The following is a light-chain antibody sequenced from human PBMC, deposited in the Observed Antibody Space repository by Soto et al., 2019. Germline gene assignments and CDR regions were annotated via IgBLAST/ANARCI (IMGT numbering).Light chain of an antibody. Sequence: DIQMTQCPSTLSASVGDRVTITCRASQSISSWLAWYQQKPGKAPKLLIYDASSMESGVPSRFSGSGPWTEFNLAISSLQPDDFATSYYQQYNSYPYNFGQGTKLEIK. CDR1: QSISSW. CDR3: QQYNSYPYN. V-gene: IGKV1-5*01. CDR2: DAS. J-gene: IGKJ2*01.